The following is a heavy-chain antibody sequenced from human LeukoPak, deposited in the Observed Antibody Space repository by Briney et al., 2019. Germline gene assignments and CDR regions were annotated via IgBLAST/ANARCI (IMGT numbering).Heavy chain of an antibody. CDR2: ISGSGDST. D-gene: IGHD3-22*01. CDR3: ARAYGNSGYPQLPIDY. Sequence: GGSLRLSCAASGFSFSSYAMNWVRQAPGKGLQCVSAISGSGDSTSYADSVKGRFTISRDNANNMLFLQINSLRVEDTAVYSCARAYGNSGYPQLPIDYWGQGTLVTVSS. J-gene: IGHJ4*02. V-gene: IGHV3-23*01. CDR1: GFSFSSYA.